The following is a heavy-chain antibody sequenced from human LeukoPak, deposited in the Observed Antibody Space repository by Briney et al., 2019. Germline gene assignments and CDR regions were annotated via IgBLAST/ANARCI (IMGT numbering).Heavy chain of an antibody. V-gene: IGHV3-23*01. D-gene: IGHD6-25*01. Sequence: GGSLRLSCAASGFTFSSYAMSWVRQAPGKGLEWVSAISGSGGSTYYADSVKGRFTISRDNSKNTLYLQMNSLRAEDTAVYYCAKGGYSIAAYYYYYYMGVWGKGTTVTVSS. J-gene: IGHJ6*03. CDR3: AKGGYSIAAYYYYYYMGV. CDR2: ISGSGGST. CDR1: GFTFSSYA.